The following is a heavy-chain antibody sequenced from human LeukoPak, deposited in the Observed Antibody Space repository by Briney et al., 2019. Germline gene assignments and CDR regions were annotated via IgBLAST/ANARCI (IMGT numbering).Heavy chain of an antibody. CDR2: TYYRSKWYF. V-gene: IGHV6-1*01. D-gene: IGHD2-2*02. CDR3: ARTSYTGNPPLNWFDP. J-gene: IGHJ5*02. CDR1: GDSVSTDRAA. Sequence: SQTLSLTCAISGDSVSTDRAAWNWIRQSPSRGLEWLGRTYYRSKWYFDYAFSVKSRITVSPDTSKNPFSLQLNSVTPEDTAVYYCARTSYTGNPPLNWFDPWGQGTLVTVSS.